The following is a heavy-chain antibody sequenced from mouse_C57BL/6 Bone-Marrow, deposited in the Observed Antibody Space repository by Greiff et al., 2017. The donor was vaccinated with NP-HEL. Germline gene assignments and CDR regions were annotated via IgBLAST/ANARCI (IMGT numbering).Heavy chain of an antibody. CDR1: GYAFSSSW. V-gene: IGHV1-82*01. Sequence: VQLQQSGPELVKPGASVKISCKASGYAFSSSWMNWVKQRPGKGLEWIGRIYPGDGDTNYNGKFKGKATLTADKSSSTAYMQLSSLTSEDSAVYFCARDYGSSYAYFDVWGTGTTVTVSS. D-gene: IGHD1-1*01. CDR2: IYPGDGDT. CDR3: ARDYGSSYAYFDV. J-gene: IGHJ1*03.